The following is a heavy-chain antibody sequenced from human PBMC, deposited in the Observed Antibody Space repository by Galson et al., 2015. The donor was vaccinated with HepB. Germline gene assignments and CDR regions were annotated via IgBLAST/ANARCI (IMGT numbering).Heavy chain of an antibody. J-gene: IGHJ4*02. CDR1: GGSISSYY. Sequence: SETLSLTCTVSGGSISSYYWNWIRQPPGKGLEWIGYIYYSGSTNYNPSLRSRVTISVDTSKNQFPLKLSSVTAADTAVYYCARGVAGTDYWGQGTLVTVSS. CDR3: ARGVAGTDY. D-gene: IGHD6-19*01. CDR2: IYYSGST. V-gene: IGHV4-59*01.